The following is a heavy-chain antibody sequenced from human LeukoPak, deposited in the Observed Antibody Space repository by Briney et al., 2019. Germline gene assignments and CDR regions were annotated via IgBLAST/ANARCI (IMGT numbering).Heavy chain of an antibody. CDR3: ARGAAAVSELDY. CDR2: INQDGSEK. Sequence: GGSLRLSCAASGFSFSGYWMSWVRQAPGKGLEWVANINQDGSEKYYVGSVKGRFTISRDNAKNSLYLQMNSLRAEDTAVYYCARGAAAVSELDYWGQGTLVTVSS. V-gene: IGHV3-7*01. CDR1: GFSFSGYW. D-gene: IGHD6-13*01. J-gene: IGHJ4*02.